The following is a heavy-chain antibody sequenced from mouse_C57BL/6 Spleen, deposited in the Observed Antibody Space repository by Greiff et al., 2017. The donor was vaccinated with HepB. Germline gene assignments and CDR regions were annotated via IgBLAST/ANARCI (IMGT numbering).Heavy chain of an antibody. CDR3: ARRITTGSFAY. V-gene: IGHV1-85*01. CDR1: GYTFTSYD. Sequence: QVQLKESGPELVKPGASVKLSCKASGYTFTSYDINWVKQRPGQGLEWIGWIYPRDGSTKYNEKFKGKATLTVDTSSSTAYMELHSLTSEDSAVYFCARRITTGSFAYWGQGTLVTVSA. CDR2: IYPRDGST. J-gene: IGHJ3*01. D-gene: IGHD1-1*01.